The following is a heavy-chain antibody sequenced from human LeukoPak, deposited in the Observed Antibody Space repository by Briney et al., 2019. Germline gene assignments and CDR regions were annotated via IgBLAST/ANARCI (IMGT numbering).Heavy chain of an antibody. CDR3: ARGPFGVVDPFDP. CDR2: MNPNSGNT. V-gene: IGHV1-8*02. J-gene: IGHJ5*02. CDR1: GYTFTSYD. Sequence: ASVKVSCKASGYTFTSYDINWGRQATGQGLEWMGWMNPNSGNTGYAQKFQGRVTITRNTSISTAYMELSSLRSEDTAVYYCARGPFGVVDPFDPWGQGTLVTVSS. D-gene: IGHD3-3*01.